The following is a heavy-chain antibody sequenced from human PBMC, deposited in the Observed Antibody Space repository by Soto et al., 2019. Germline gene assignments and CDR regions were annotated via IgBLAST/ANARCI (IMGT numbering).Heavy chain of an antibody. CDR1: GVSIHNSHSF. Sequence: SETLSLTCAVSGVSIHNSHSFWGWIRQPPGKGLEFIANVYYSGGAHYNPSFKSRVTISVDTATNQASLRMSSVTAADTAVYFCGRVVEGATRHTDFDSWGQGTLVTVSS. V-gene: IGHV4-39*01. CDR2: VYYSGGA. J-gene: IGHJ5*01. CDR3: GRVVEGATRHTDFDS. D-gene: IGHD2-21*01.